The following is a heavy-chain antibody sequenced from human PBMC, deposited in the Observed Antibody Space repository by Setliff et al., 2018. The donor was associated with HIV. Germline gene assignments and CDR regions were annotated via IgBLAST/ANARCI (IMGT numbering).Heavy chain of an antibody. V-gene: IGHV4-59*11. CDR3: AVYYEGVGGRGI. CDR2: THRLGTI. D-gene: IGHD3-16*01. J-gene: IGHJ4*02. Sequence: NPSETLSLTCTFSDASISDHHCSWIRQPPGRGLEWIGSTHRLGTINYNPSLKSRFTISVDISKRQFSLRLSSVTAADTAQYFCAVYYEGVGGRGIWGPGTLVTVSS. CDR1: DASISDHH.